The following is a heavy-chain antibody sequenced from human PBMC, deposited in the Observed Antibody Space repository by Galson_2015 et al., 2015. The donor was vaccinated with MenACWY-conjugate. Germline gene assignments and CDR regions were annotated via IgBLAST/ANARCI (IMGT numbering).Heavy chain of an antibody. CDR3: ARAGGIDY. V-gene: IGHV3-7*01. CDR1: GFMFRSYW. CDR2: IKQDGSEK. D-gene: IGHD3-16*01. Sequence: SLRLSCAASGFMFRSYWMSWVRQAPGKGLEWVANIKQDGSEKYYVDSVKGRFTISRDNAKNSLYLQMDSLRDEDTAVYYCARAGGIDYWGQGTLVTVSS. J-gene: IGHJ4*02.